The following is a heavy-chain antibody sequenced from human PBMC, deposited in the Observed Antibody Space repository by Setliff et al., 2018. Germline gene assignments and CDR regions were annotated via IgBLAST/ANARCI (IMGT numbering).Heavy chain of an antibody. D-gene: IGHD5-12*01. CDR1: GYTFTGYY. CDR3: ARQPMDTIMVTFDY. V-gene: IGHV1-2*02. CDR2: INPFFGDT. Sequence: ASVKVSCKASGYTFTGYYMHWVRQAPGQGLEWMGGINPFFGDTKSAQKFQGRLTMTRDTSISTAYMELSSLRSDDTAVYYCARQPMDTIMVTFDYWGQGIQVTVSS. J-gene: IGHJ4*02.